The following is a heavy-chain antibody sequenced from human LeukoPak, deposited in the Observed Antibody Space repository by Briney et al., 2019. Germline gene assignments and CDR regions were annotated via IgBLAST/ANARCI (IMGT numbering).Heavy chain of an antibody. Sequence: GGSLRLSCAASGFTFGDYTMHWVRQAPGKGLQWVSLISWDGSTIYYADSVKGRFTISRDNSKNFLYLQMNSLRTEDTALYYCVKETEAGYSSGWYLGWGQGTLVTVSS. CDR2: ISWDGSTI. J-gene: IGHJ4*02. CDR1: GFTFGDYT. D-gene: IGHD6-19*01. V-gene: IGHV3-43*01. CDR3: VKETEAGYSSGWYLG.